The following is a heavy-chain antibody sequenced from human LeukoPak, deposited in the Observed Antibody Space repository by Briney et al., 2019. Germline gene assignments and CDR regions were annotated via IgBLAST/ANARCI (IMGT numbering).Heavy chain of an antibody. V-gene: IGHV4-59*01. CDR1: GGSISSYY. CDR2: IHYSGTN. CDR3: ATIFGVANPIDY. J-gene: IGHJ4*02. D-gene: IGHD3-3*01. Sequence: SETLSLTXTVSGGSISSYYWNWIRQPPGKGLEWIGYIHYSGTNYYNPSLKSRVTISVDTSKSQFSLKLSSVTAADTAVYLCATIFGVANPIDYWGQGTLVTVSS.